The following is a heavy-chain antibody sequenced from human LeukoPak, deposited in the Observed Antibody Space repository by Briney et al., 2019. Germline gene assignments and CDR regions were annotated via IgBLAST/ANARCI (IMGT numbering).Heavy chain of an antibody. Sequence: ASVKVSCKASGYTFTDFGISWVRQAPGQGLEWVGWIITYNGHTNYAQKFQGRVTMTTDTSTSTAYLELTSLRSDDTAVYYCARDGLEYSSSSDLWGRGTLVTVSS. J-gene: IGHJ2*01. V-gene: IGHV1-18*04. CDR1: GYTFTDFG. CDR2: IITYNGHT. CDR3: ARDGLEYSSSSDL. D-gene: IGHD6-6*01.